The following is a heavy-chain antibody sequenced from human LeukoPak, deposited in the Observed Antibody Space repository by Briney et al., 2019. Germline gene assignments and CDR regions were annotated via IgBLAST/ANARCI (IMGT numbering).Heavy chain of an antibody. V-gene: IGHV3-53*01. Sequence: GGPLRLSCLSTVFTHSRYLLCELRQPPGKGLEWVSDIYSGGSTYYADSVKGRFTISRDNSKNTLYLQMNSLRAEDTAVYYCTRGGAGYYLHHWGQGTLVTVSS. J-gene: IGHJ1*01. CDR1: VFTHSRYL. D-gene: IGHD3-9*01. CDR3: TRGGAGYYLHH. CDR2: IYSGGST.